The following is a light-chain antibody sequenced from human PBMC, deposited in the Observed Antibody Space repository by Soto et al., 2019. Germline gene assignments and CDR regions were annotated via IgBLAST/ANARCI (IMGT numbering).Light chain of an antibody. CDR2: GAS. CDR3: HQYGISPLT. CDR1: QSISSNY. Sequence: IVLTQSPGTLALSPGERATLSCRASQSISSNYLAWYQQKPGQAPRVLIHGASSRATGIPDRFSGSGSGTDFTLTISRLEPEDFAMYYCHQYGISPLTFG. V-gene: IGKV3-20*01. J-gene: IGKJ3*01.